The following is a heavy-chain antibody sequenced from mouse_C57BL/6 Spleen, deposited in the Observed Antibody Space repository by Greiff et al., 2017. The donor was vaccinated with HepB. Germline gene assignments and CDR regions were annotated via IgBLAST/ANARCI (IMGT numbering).Heavy chain of an antibody. CDR3: ARGGYDYDWFAY. D-gene: IGHD2-4*01. Sequence: EVKPQESGPGLVKPSQSLSLTCSVTGYSITSGYYWNWIRQFPGNKLEWMGYISYDGSNNYNPSLKNRISITRDTSKNQFFLKLNSVTTEDTATYYCARGGYDYDWFAYWGQGTLVTVSA. V-gene: IGHV3-6*01. CDR2: ISYDGSN. J-gene: IGHJ3*01. CDR1: GYSITSGYY.